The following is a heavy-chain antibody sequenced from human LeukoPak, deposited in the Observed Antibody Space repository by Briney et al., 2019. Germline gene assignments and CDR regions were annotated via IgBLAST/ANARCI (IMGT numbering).Heavy chain of an antibody. CDR3: ARLSSSWYQDWYFDL. CDR1: GFTFSSYW. J-gene: IGHJ2*01. Sequence: GSLRLSCAASGFTFSSYWMSWVRQAPGKGLEWIGSIYYRGSTYYNPSLKSRVTMSVDTSKKQFSLKLSSVTAADTAVYYCARLSSSWYQDWYFDLWGRGTLVTVSS. D-gene: IGHD6-13*01. CDR2: IYYRGST. V-gene: IGHV4-39*07.